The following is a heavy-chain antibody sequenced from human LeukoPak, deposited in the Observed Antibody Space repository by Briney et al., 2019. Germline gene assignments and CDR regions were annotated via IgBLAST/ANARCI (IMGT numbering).Heavy chain of an antibody. Sequence: ASVKVSCKASGYTFTGYYMHGVRQAPGQGLEWMGWINPNSGGTNYXXKLQGXGTITRDTAISTAYMELSRLRSDDTAVYYCARDRRSYPWFDPWGQGTLVTVSS. D-gene: IGHD1-26*01. CDR1: GYTFTGYY. CDR3: ARDRRSYPWFDP. V-gene: IGHV1-2*02. J-gene: IGHJ5*02. CDR2: INPNSGGT.